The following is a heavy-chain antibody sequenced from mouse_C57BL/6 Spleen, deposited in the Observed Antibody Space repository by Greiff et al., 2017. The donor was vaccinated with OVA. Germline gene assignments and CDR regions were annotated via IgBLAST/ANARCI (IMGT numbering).Heavy chain of an antibody. J-gene: IGHJ2*01. CDR2: INPNNGGT. D-gene: IGHD1-1*01. CDR1: GYTFTDYY. V-gene: IGHV1-26*01. Sequence: VQLQQSGPELVKPGASVKISCKASGYTFTDYYMNWVKQSHGKSLEWIGDINPNNGGTSYNQKFKGKATLTVDKSSSTAYMELRSLTSEDSAVYYCARGGYYGSSYTFDYWGQGTTLTVSS. CDR3: ARGGYYGSSYTFDY.